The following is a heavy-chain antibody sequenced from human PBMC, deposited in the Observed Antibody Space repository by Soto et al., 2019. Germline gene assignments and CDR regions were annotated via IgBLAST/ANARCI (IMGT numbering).Heavy chain of an antibody. Sequence: QVQLVESGGGVVQPGRSLRLSCAASGFTCSSYAMHWVRQAPGKGLEWVAVISYDGSNKYYADSVKGRFTISRDNSKNTLYLQMNSLRAEDTAVYYCARESDIVATNPTFDYWGQGTLVTVSS. CDR2: ISYDGSNK. D-gene: IGHD5-12*01. J-gene: IGHJ4*02. V-gene: IGHV3-30-3*01. CDR3: ARESDIVATNPTFDY. CDR1: GFTCSSYA.